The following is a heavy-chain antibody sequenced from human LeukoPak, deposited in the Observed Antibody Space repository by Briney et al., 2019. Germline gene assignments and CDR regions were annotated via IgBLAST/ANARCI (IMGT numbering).Heavy chain of an antibody. V-gene: IGHV3-23*01. CDR1: GFTFSSYA. D-gene: IGHD6-13*01. CDR3: AKGAAAGLVDWFDP. Sequence: PWGSLILSCAASGFTFSSYAMMWVRQAPGKGLEWVSTVTGSAGGTYYADSVKGRFTISRDNSKNTLYLLMNSLRAEDTAVYYCAKGAAAGLVDWFDPWGQGTLVAVSS. CDR2: VTGSAGGT. J-gene: IGHJ5*02.